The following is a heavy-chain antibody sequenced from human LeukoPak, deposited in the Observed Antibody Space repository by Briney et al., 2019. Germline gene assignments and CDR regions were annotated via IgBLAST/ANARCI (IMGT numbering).Heavy chain of an antibody. CDR2: INPYSGGT. J-gene: IGHJ4*02. CDR1: GYTFTDYY. CDR3: ARDFYMVRVVITDF. D-gene: IGHD3-10*01. V-gene: IGHV1-2*06. Sequence: ASVKVSCKASGYTFTDYYMHWMRQAPGQGLEWIGRINPYSGGTHSAQKFQGRVTMTRDTSISTAYMELSRLRSDDTAVYYCARDFYMVRVVITDFWGQGTLVAVSS.